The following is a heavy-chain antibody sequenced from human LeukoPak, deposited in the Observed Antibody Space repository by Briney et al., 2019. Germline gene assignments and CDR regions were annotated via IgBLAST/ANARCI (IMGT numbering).Heavy chain of an antibody. CDR1: GFTFSSYG. V-gene: IGHV3-30*18. CDR3: ANLGSGSYIDAFDI. D-gene: IGHD1-26*01. CDR2: ISYDGSNK. Sequence: GRSLRLSCAASGFTFSSYGMHWVRQAPGKGLEWVAVISYDGSNKYYADSVKGRFTISRDNSKNTLYLQMNSLRAEDTAVYYCANLGSGSYIDAFDIWGQGTMVTVSS. J-gene: IGHJ3*02.